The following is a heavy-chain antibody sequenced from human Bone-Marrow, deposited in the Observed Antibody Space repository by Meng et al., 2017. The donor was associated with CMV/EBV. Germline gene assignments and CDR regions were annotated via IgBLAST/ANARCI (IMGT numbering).Heavy chain of an antibody. CDR1: GFTLSTYW. Sequence: GSLRLSCTASGFTLSTYWMNWVRQAPGKGLQWVANIKQDGGEKYYVDSVKGRFTISRDNAKNSLYLQMNSLRAEDTAVYYCARENYDILTGWDYYYYGMDVWVQGTTVTVS. D-gene: IGHD3-9*01. CDR2: IKQDGGEK. J-gene: IGHJ6*02. CDR3: ARENYDILTGWDYYYYGMDV. V-gene: IGHV3-7*03.